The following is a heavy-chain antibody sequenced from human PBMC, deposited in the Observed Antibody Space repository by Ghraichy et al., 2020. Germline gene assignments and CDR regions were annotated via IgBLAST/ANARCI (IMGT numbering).Heavy chain of an antibody. CDR2: ISAYNGNT. CDR1: GYTFTSYG. J-gene: IGHJ4*02. CDR3: ARICSGGSCYGGYDY. V-gene: IGHV1-18*01. Sequence: ASVKVSCKASGYTFTSYGISWVRQAPGQGLEWMGWISAYNGNTNYAQKLQGRVTMTTDTSTSTAYMELRSLRSDDTAVYYCARICSGGSCYGGYDYWGQGTLVTVSS. D-gene: IGHD2-15*01.